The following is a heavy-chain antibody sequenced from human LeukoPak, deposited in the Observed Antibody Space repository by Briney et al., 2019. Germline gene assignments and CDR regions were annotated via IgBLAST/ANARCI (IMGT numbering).Heavy chain of an antibody. CDR3: AKGGYSIAAYYYYYYMDV. CDR1: GFTVSSNY. CDR2: IYSGGST. V-gene: IGHV3-66*01. D-gene: IGHD6-25*01. J-gene: IGHJ6*03. Sequence: GGSLRLSCAASGFTVSSNYMSWVRQAPGKGLEWVSVIYSGGSTYYADSVKGRFTISRDNSKNTLYLQMNSLSAEDTAVYYCAKGGYSIAAYYYYYYMDVWGKGTTVTVSS.